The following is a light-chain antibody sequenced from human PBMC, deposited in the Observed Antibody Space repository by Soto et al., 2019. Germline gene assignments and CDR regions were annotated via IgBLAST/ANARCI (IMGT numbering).Light chain of an antibody. CDR2: WAS. J-gene: IGKJ4*01. Sequence: DFVMTQSQDALAVSLGERATINCKSSQSVFYSSNNKHYLAWYQQKPGQPPKLLIYWASTRESGVPDRFSGSGSETDFTFIITSWQAEDVADYYFQQCYSYTLTFGGGTTGEI. CDR3: QQCYSYTLT. CDR1: QSVFYSSNNKHY. V-gene: IGKV4-1*01.